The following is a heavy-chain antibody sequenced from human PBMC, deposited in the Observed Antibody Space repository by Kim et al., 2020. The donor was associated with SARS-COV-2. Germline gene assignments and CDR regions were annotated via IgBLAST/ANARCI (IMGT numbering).Heavy chain of an antibody. CDR3: AKDVSGVHYYYDSSGYYHDY. V-gene: IGHV3-23*01. J-gene: IGHJ4*02. D-gene: IGHD3-22*01. Sequence: GGCLRLSCAASGFTFSSYAMSWVRQAPGKGLEWVSAISGSGGSTYYADSVKGRFTISRDNSKNTLYLQMNSLRAEDTAVYYCAKDVSGVHYYYDSSGYYHDYWGQGTLVTVSS. CDR2: ISGSGGST. CDR1: GFTFSSYA.